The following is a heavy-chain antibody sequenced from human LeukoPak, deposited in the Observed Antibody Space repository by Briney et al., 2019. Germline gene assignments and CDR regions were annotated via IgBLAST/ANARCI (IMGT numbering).Heavy chain of an antibody. J-gene: IGHJ5*02. CDR1: GGTFSSYA. Sequence: SVKVSCKASGGTFSSYAISWGRQAPGQGLEWMGRIIPIFGTANYAQKLQGRVTMTTDTSTSTAYMELRSLRSDDTAVYYCAREVGEFDWFDPWGQGTLVTVSS. D-gene: IGHD3-10*01. CDR3: AREVGEFDWFDP. CDR2: IIPIFGTA. V-gene: IGHV1-69*05.